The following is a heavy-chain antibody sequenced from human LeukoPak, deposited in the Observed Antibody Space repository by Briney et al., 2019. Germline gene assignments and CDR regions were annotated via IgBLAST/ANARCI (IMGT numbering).Heavy chain of an antibody. V-gene: IGHV1-2*02. CDR3: ARVLVGYYGSGSPSYYYYYMDV. Sequence: ASVKVSCKASGGTFSSYVISWVRQAPGQGLEWMGWINPNSGGTNYAQKFQGRVTMTRDASISTAYMELSRLRSDDTAVYYCARVLVGYYGSGSPSYYYYYMDVWGKGTTVTISS. D-gene: IGHD3-10*01. J-gene: IGHJ6*03. CDR2: INPNSGGT. CDR1: GGTFSSYV.